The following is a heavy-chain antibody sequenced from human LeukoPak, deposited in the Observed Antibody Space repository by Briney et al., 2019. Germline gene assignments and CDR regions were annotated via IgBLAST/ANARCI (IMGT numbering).Heavy chain of an antibody. Sequence: PGGSLRLSCAVSGFIFSSSGIHWVRQAPGKGLVWVAGISYDGSEKYYAESVKGRFTISRDNPKTTVYLQMNSLKIEDTAVYYCAKDLLAVTAPKAYFDFWGQGTLVTVSS. D-gene: IGHD2-21*02. V-gene: IGHV3-30*18. J-gene: IGHJ4*02. CDR1: GFIFSSSG. CDR3: AKDLLAVTAPKAYFDF. CDR2: ISYDGSEK.